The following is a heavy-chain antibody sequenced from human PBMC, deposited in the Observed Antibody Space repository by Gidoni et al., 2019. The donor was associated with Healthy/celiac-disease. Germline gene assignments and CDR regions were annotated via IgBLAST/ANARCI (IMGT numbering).Heavy chain of an antibody. V-gene: IGHV4-34*01. CDR2: INHSGST. D-gene: IGHD5-18*01. J-gene: IGHJ4*02. Sequence: QVQLQQLGAGLLKPSETLSLTCADYGGYFSVYYWSWLRQPPGKGLEWIGEINHSGSTTYNPTLKSRVTISVDTSKNQFSLKLSSVTAADTAVYYCARGGGYSYGPKYFDYWGQGTLVTVSS. CDR1: GGYFSVYY. CDR3: ARGGGYSYGPKYFDY.